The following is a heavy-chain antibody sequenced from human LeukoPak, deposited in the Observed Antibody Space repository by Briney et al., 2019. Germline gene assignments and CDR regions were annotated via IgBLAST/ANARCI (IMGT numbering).Heavy chain of an antibody. V-gene: IGHV1-2*04. D-gene: IGHD2-15*01. CDR2: INPNSGGT. J-gene: IGHJ4*02. Sequence: ASVKVSCKASGYTFTGYYMHWVRQAPGQGLEWMGWINPNSGGTNYAQKFQGWVTMTRDTSISTAYMELSRLRSDDTAVYYCARDRGLYCSGGSCSGNYFDYWGQGTLVTVSS. CDR1: GYTFTGYY. CDR3: ARDRGLYCSGGSCSGNYFDY.